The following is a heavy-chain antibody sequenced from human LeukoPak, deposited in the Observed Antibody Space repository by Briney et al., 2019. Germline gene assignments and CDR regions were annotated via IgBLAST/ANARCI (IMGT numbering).Heavy chain of an antibody. CDR2: TVSRGTT. Sequence: GGSLRLSCVASGFTFTSDAMNWVRQAPGKGLEWVSSTVSRGTTQYADSVKGRFTVSRDTSKNTLYLQMNSLRADDTAVYYCAKCSTSAYTTGWCNWIDPWGQGALVTVSS. V-gene: IGHV3-23*01. D-gene: IGHD6-19*01. CDR1: GFTFTSDA. J-gene: IGHJ5*02. CDR3: AKCSTSAYTTGWCNWIDP.